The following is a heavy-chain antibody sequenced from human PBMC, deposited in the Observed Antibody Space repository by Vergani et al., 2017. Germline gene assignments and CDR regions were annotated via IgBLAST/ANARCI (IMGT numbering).Heavy chain of an antibody. CDR1: GGSFSGYY. V-gene: IGHV4-34*11. J-gene: IGHJ2*01. Sequence: QVQLQQWGAGLLKPSETLSLTCAVYGGSFSGYYWSWIRQSPGKGLEWIGYVFRNGNVNYNPSFNFRVAIDTSNNELSLRVTSVTAADTAVYYCARDFGGEWYFDLWGRGATVTVSS. CDR3: ARDFGGEWYFDL. D-gene: IGHD4-23*01. CDR2: VFRNGNV.